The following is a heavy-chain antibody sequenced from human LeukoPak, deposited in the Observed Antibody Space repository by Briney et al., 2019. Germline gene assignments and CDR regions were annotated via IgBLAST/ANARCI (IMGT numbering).Heavy chain of an antibody. D-gene: IGHD2-8*01. CDR3: ARADGAWYYFDY. CDR2: INPNSGGT. J-gene: IGHJ4*01. CDR1: GYTFTSYD. V-gene: IGHV1-2*02. Sequence: ASVTVSFKASGYTFTSYDINWVRQATGQGLEWMGWINPNSGGTNYAQKFQGRVTMTRDTSISTAYMELSRLRSDDTAVYYCARADGAWYYFDYWGQEPWSQSPQ.